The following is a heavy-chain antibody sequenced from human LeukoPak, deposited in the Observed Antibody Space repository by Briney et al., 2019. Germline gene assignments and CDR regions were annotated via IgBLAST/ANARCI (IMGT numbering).Heavy chain of an antibody. CDR2: INPHGGGT. CDR3: ASTFGGSGSYDFDY. V-gene: IGHV1-2*02. CDR1: EYTLTGYY. Sequence: ASVKVSCKASEYTLTGYYLHWVRQAPGRGLEWVGWINPHGGGTDYAQTFQGRVTLTTDTSITTAYMELSRLTADDTAVYYCASTFGGSGSYDFDYWGQGTLVTVSS. J-gene: IGHJ4*02. D-gene: IGHD3-10*01.